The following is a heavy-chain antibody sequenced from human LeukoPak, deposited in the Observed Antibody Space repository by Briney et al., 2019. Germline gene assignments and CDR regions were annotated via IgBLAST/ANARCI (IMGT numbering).Heavy chain of an antibody. Sequence: ASVKVSCKASGYTFADYYMHWVRQAPGQGLEWMGWINSNSGGTNYAQKFQGRVTMTRDTSINTAYMELSRLRSDDTAVYYCAKHHSTRSDSVAPWGQGTLVTVSS. D-gene: IGHD3-10*01. J-gene: IGHJ5*02. CDR2: INSNSGGT. V-gene: IGHV1-2*02. CDR1: GYTFADYY. CDR3: AKHHSTRSDSVAP.